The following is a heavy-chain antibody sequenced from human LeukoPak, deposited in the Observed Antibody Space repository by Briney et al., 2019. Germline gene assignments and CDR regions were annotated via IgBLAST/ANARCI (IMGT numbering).Heavy chain of an antibody. CDR3: ARIPAYYYDSSGYYYLDY. Sequence: GASVKVSCKASGYTFTSYGISWVRQAPGQGLEWMGWINPNSGGTNYAQKFQGRVTMTRDTSISTAYMELSRLRSDDTAVYYCARIPAYYYDSSGYYYLDYWGQGTLVTVSS. V-gene: IGHV1-2*02. D-gene: IGHD3-22*01. CDR2: INPNSGGT. J-gene: IGHJ4*02. CDR1: GYTFTSYG.